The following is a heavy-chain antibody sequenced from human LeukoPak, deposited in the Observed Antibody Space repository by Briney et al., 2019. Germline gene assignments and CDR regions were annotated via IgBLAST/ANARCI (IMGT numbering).Heavy chain of an antibody. D-gene: IGHD3-22*01. V-gene: IGHV3-48*01. CDR1: GFSFSPYS. Sequence: GGSLRLSCAASGFSFSPYSMNWLRQAPGKGLEWISYIDSSSGTIYYADSVRGRFTISGDNAKNSLYLQMNSLRAEDTAVYYCARVRSSYYYESSGYYHYDAFDIWGQGTMVTVSS. CDR3: ARVRSSYYYESSGYYHYDAFDI. J-gene: IGHJ3*02. CDR2: IDSSSGTI.